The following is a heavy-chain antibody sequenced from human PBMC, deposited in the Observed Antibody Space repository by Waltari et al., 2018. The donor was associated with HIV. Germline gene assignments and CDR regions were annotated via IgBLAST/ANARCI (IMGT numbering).Heavy chain of an antibody. CDR1: GFTFSSYW. J-gene: IGHJ1*01. Sequence: EVQLVESGGGLVQPGGSLRLSCAASGFTFSSYWMSWVRQAPGKGLGWVAKKKQDGSEKYYGECVKGRFTISRDNAKNSLYLQMNSLRAEDTAVYYGAREDWSGPAEYFQHWCQGTLVTVSS. D-gene: IGHD3-3*01. CDR2: KKQDGSEK. CDR3: AREDWSGPAEYFQH. V-gene: IGHV3-7*01.